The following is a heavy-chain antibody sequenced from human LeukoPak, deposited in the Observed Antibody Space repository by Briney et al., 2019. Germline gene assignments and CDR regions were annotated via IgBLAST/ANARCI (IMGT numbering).Heavy chain of an antibody. D-gene: IGHD5-24*01. CDR1: GFSFNTYA. V-gene: IGHV3-64*01. Sequence: GGSLRLSCAVSGFSFNTYAMHWVRQAPGKGLEYVSAINYNGDSTYYANSVKGRFIISRDNSKKTLFLQMGSLRAEDTAVYYCARDSGGDTYNDYFDSWGQGTLVTVSS. J-gene: IGHJ4*02. CDR3: ARDSGGDTYNDYFDS. CDR2: INYNGDST.